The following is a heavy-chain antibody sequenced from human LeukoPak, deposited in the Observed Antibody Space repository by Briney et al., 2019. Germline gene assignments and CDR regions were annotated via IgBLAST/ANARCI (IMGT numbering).Heavy chain of an antibody. CDR2: ISSSSSYI. CDR3: ARAGSGRSPDWFDP. CDR1: GFTFSSYG. D-gene: IGHD1-26*01. V-gene: IGHV3-21*06. Sequence: KSGGSLRLSCAASGFTFSSYGMHWVRQAPGKGLEWVSCISSSSSYIYYADSVKGRFTISRDNAKNSLYLQMNSLRAEDTAVYYCARAGSGRSPDWFDPWGQGTLVTVSS. J-gene: IGHJ5*02.